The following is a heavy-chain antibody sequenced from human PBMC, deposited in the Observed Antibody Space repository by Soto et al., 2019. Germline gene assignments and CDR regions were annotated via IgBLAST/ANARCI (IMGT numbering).Heavy chain of an antibody. CDR2: ISYEGSNK. CDR1: GFTFSSYA. D-gene: IGHD1-26*01. Sequence: QVQLVESGGGVVQPGRSLRLSCAASGFTFSSYAMHWVRQAPGKGLEWVAVISYEGSNKYYADSVKGRFTISRDNSKNTLYLQMNSLRAEDTAVYYCARACESYYSDYYYCMYLWGQGTTVTVSS. J-gene: IGHJ6*02. CDR3: ARACESYYSDYYYCMYL. V-gene: IGHV3-30-3*01.